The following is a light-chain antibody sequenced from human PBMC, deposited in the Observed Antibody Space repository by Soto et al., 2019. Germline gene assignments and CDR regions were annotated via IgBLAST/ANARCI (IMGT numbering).Light chain of an antibody. CDR2: GAS. V-gene: IGKV3-20*01. J-gene: IGKJ4*01. Sequence: EIVLTQSPGTLSLSPGERATLSCRFSENIGSTFLAWFQQKPGQAPRLLIYGASSRNNDIPDRFSGSGSGTDFTLTISRLEPEDFAVYYCHHYGSSPPNTFGRGTKVDIK. CDR3: HHYGSSPPNT. CDR1: ENIGSTF.